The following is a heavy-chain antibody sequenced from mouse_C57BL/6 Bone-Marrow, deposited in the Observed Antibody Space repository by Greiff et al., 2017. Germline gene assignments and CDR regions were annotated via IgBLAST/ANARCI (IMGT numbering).Heavy chain of an antibody. D-gene: IGHD1-1*01. Sequence: EVKLMESGGGLVKPGGSLKLSCAASGFTFSSYTMSWVRQTPEKRLEWVATISGGGGNTYYPDSVKGRFTISRDNAKHTLYLQMSSLRSEDTALYYCARPVYGYYFDYWGQGTTLTVSS. J-gene: IGHJ2*01. CDR3: ARPVYGYYFDY. CDR1: GFTFSSYT. CDR2: ISGGGGNT. V-gene: IGHV5-9*01.